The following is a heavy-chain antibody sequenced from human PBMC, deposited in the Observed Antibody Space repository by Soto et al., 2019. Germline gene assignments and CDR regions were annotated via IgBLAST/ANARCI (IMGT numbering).Heavy chain of an antibody. CDR1: GESFSGYS. CDR2: INHTGST. D-gene: IGHD5-12*01. V-gene: IGHV4-34*01. J-gene: IGHJ6*02. Sequence: SLPCDAYGESFSGYSWTWIRQPPGTGLEWIGEINHTGSTNYNPSLKSRVTISVDTSKNQFSLKLSSVTAADTAVYYCARIVATTKPGGEDVWGQGTTVTVSS. CDR3: ARIVATTKPGGEDV.